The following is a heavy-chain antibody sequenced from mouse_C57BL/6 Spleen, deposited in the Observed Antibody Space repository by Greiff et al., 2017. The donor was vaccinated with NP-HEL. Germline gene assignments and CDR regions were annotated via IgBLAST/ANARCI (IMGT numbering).Heavy chain of an antibody. D-gene: IGHD2-2*01. J-gene: IGHJ1*03. Sequence: EVQLQQSGPELVKPGASVKIPCKASGYTFTDYNMDWVKQSHGKSLEWIGDINPNNGGTIYNQKFKGKATLTVDKSSSTAYMELRSLTSEDTAVYYCARCCGYDPLDVWGTGTTVTVSS. CDR3: ARCCGYDPLDV. V-gene: IGHV1-18*01. CDR2: INPNNGGT. CDR1: GYTFTDYN.